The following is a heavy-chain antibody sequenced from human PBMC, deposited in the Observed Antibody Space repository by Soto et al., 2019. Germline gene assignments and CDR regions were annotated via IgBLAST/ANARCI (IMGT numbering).Heavy chain of an antibody. CDR1: GFTFRSYA. V-gene: IGHV3-30-3*01. Sequence: PGGSLRLSCAASGFTFRSYAMHWVRQAPGKGLEWVAVISYDGSDKYSVDSVEGRFTISRDNSKNTLYLQMNSLRAEDTAVYYCARDQRMEAATSAFDIWGQGTMVTVSS. CDR3: ARDQRMEAATSAFDI. J-gene: IGHJ3*02. D-gene: IGHD2-15*01. CDR2: ISYDGSDK.